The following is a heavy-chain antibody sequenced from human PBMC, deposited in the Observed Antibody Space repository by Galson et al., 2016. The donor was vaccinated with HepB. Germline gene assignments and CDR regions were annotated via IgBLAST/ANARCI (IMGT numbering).Heavy chain of an antibody. CDR3: ARTGGFDADYFAY. CDR1: GFSLSDARMG. Sequence: PALVKPTQTLTLTCTVSGFSLSDARMGVSWIRQPPGKALEWLAQVFSNDDKSYSTSLKSRLTISKDTSKSQVVLTMTNVDPVDTATYYCARTGGFDADYFAYWGQGTLGTVSS. D-gene: IGHD3-16*01. CDR2: VFSNDDK. J-gene: IGHJ4*02. V-gene: IGHV2-26*01.